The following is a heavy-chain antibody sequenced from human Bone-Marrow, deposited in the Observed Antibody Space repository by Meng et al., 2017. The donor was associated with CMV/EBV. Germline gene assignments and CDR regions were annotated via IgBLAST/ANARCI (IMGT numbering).Heavy chain of an antibody. CDR2: IGTAGDT. V-gene: IGHV3-13*01. CDR3: ARDYTYFDY. Sequence: GESLKISCAASGFTFSSYDMHWVRQATGKGLECASAIGTAGDTYYPGSVKGRFTISRENAKNSLYLQMKSLRAEDTAVYYCARDYTYFDYWGQGTLVTVSS. CDR1: GFTFSSYD. J-gene: IGHJ4*02.